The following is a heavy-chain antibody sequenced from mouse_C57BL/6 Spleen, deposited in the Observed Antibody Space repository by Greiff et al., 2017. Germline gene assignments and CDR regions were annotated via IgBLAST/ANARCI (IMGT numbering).Heavy chain of an antibody. CDR2: INPYNGGT. CDR3: ARDYDGYPFDD. CDR1: GYTFTDYY. J-gene: IGHJ2*01. V-gene: IGHV1-19*01. Sequence: VQLQQSGPVLVKPGASVKMSCKASGYTFTDYYMNWVKQSHGKSLEWIGVINPYNGGTSYNQKFKGKATLTVDKSSSTAYMELNSLTSEDSAVYYCARDYDGYPFDDWGQGTTLTVSS. D-gene: IGHD2-3*01.